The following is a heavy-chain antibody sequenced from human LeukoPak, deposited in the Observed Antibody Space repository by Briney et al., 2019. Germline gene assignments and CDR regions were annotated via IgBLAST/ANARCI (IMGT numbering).Heavy chain of an antibody. CDR3: ARDDGYCSGGSCYGKFDY. CDR1: GYTFTGYY. V-gene: IGHV1-2*02. CDR2: INPNSGGT. Sequence: ASVKVSCKASGYTFTGYYLHWVRQAPGQGLEWMGWINPNSGGTNYAQKFQGRVTMTRDTSISTAYMELNRLRSDDTAVYYCARDDGYCSGGSCYGKFDYWGQGPLVTVSS. D-gene: IGHD2-15*01. J-gene: IGHJ4*02.